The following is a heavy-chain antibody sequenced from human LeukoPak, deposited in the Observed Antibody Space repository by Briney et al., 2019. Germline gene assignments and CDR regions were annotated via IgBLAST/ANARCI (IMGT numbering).Heavy chain of an antibody. CDR2: IKQDGSET. CDR1: GFTFSSYW. D-gene: IGHD3-9*01. J-gene: IGHJ4*02. Sequence: PGGSLRLSCAASGFTFSSYWMSWIRQAPGKGLEWVANIKQDGSETYYVDSVKGRFTMSRDKAKNSLYLQMNSLRAEDTAVYYCARGGEYYDILTGYYPGYYFDYWGQGTLVTVSS. V-gene: IGHV3-7*03. CDR3: ARGGEYYDILTGYYPGYYFDY.